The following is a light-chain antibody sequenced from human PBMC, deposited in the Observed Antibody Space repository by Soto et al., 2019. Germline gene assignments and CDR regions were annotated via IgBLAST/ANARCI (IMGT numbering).Light chain of an antibody. V-gene: IGKV3-15*01. CDR3: QQYNSWPPIT. Sequence: EIVMTQSPDTLYVSPGEGATLSCRASQSVRTKLAWYQQKAGQAPRLLIYGASTRATGIPDRFSGSGSGKEFTLTISSLQSEDFAVYYCQQYNSWPPITFGQGTRLEIK. CDR1: QSVRTK. J-gene: IGKJ5*01. CDR2: GAS.